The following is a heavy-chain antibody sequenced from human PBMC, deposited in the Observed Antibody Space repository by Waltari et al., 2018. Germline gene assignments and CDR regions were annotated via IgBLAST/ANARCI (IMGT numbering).Heavy chain of an antibody. CDR1: GYTFTSYG. D-gene: IGHD3-10*01. Sequence: QVQLVQSGAEVKKPGASVKVSCKASGYTFTSYGISWVRQAPGRGLEWMGWISAYNGNTNYAQKLQGRVTMTTDTSTSTAYMELRSLRSDDTAVYYCARASYGSGSYETYYYYYMDVWGKGTTVTVSS. CDR3: ARASYGSGSYETYYYYYMDV. J-gene: IGHJ6*03. V-gene: IGHV1-18*01. CDR2: ISAYNGNT.